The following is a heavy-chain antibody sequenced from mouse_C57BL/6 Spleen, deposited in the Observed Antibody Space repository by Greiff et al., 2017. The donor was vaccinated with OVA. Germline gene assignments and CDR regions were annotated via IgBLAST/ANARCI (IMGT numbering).Heavy chain of an antibody. CDR2: IYPGDGDT. Sequence: VKLMESGPELVKPGASVKISCKASGYAFSSSWMNWVKQRPGKGLEWIGRIYPGDGDTNYNGKFKGKATLTADKSSSTAYMQLSSLTSEDSAVYFCARGLAQATSWFAYWGQGTLVTVSA. CDR1: GYAFSSSW. D-gene: IGHD3-2*02. CDR3: ARGLAQATSWFAY. J-gene: IGHJ3*01. V-gene: IGHV1-82*01.